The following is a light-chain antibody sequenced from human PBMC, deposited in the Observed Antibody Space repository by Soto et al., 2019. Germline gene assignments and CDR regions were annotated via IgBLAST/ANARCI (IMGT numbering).Light chain of an antibody. J-gene: IGKJ5*01. V-gene: IGKV1-12*01. CDR2: AAS. Sequence: DIQMHKSLSSVSASVGASVTITCRASQGTGSWLAWYQQRPGKANKLLIYAASTLQSGVPPRFSGSGSGTDFTLTISRLQPEEFATYYCKKANSFPVTVGNGKRLAIK. CDR1: QGTGSW. CDR3: KKANSFPVT.